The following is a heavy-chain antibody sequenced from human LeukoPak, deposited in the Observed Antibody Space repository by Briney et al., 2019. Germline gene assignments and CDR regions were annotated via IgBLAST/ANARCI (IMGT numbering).Heavy chain of an antibody. D-gene: IGHD3-10*01. Sequence: PGRSLRLSCAASGFTFSSYAMHWVRQAPGKGLEWVAVISYDGSNKYYADSVKGRFTISRDNSKNTLYLQMNSLRAEDTAVYYCAREGRGVITNYYGMDVWGKGTTVTVSS. J-gene: IGHJ6*04. V-gene: IGHV3-30*04. CDR3: AREGRGVITNYYGMDV. CDR1: GFTFSSYA. CDR2: ISYDGSNK.